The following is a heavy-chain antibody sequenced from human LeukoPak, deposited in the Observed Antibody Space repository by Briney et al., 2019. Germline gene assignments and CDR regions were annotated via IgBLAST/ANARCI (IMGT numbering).Heavy chain of an antibody. CDR1: GFTFSTYG. Sequence: QPGGSLRLSCAASGFTFSTYGMSWVRQAPGKGLEWVSAISGRDSNTYYADSVEGRFTISRDNSKNTLYLHFNSLRAEDTAVYYCAKDVRVGGGGMDVWGQGTPVTVSS. D-gene: IGHD1-26*01. V-gene: IGHV3-23*01. CDR3: AKDVRVGGGGMDV. J-gene: IGHJ6*02. CDR2: ISGRDSNT.